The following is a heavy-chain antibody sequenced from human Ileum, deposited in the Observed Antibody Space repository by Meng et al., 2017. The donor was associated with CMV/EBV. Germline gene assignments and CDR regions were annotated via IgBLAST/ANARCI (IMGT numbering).Heavy chain of an antibody. CDR3: ARAPGYCSSTRCYTPYYYYGMDV. CDR2: IYYSGST. Sequence: SETLSLTCTVSGGSISSSSYYWGWIRQPPGKGLEWIGSIYYSGSTYYNPSLKSRVTISVDTSKNQFSLKLSSATAADTAVYYCARAPGYCSSTRCYTPYYYYGMDVWGQGTTVTVSS. CDR1: GGSISSSSYY. V-gene: IGHV4-39*01. D-gene: IGHD2-2*02. J-gene: IGHJ6*02.